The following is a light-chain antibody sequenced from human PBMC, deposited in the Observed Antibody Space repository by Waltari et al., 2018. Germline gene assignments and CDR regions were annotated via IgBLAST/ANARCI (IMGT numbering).Light chain of an antibody. V-gene: IGLV2-14*01. CDR3: SSYTSSSTFYV. J-gene: IGLJ1*01. Sequence: QSALTQPASVSGSPGQSITISCTGTSSDVGVYNYVSWYQQHPGKAPKLMIYDVSKRPSGVSNRFSGSKSGNTASLTISGLQAEDEADYYCSSYTSSSTFYVFGTGTKVTVL. CDR2: DVS. CDR1: SSDVGVYNY.